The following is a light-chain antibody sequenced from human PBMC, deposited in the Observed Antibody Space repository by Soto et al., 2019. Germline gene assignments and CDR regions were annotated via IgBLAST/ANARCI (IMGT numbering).Light chain of an antibody. V-gene: IGKV1-5*01. Sequence: DIPMTQSPSTLSASVGDRVTITCRASQTIRNQLAWYQQKPGKAPKVQIYDSSSLESGVPSRFSGSGSGTEFTLTISSLQRDDFATYYCQQYNSYKTFGQGTKVDIK. CDR2: DSS. CDR1: QTIRNQ. J-gene: IGKJ1*01. CDR3: QQYNSYKT.